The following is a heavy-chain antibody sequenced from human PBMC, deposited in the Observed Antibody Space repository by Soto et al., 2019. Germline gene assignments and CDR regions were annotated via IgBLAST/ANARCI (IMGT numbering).Heavy chain of an antibody. CDR1: GGTFSSYA. CDR2: IIPIFGTA. D-gene: IGHD6-19*01. J-gene: IGHJ5*02. V-gene: IGHV1-69*01. CDR3: ARGGHFMGPGPYSSGWYWFDP. Sequence: QVQLVQSGAEVKKPGSSVKVSCKASGGTFSSYAISWVRQAPGQGLEWMGGIIPIFGTANYAQKFQGRVTITADESTSTAYMELSSLRSEDTAVYYCARGGHFMGPGPYSSGWYWFDPWGQGTLVTVSS.